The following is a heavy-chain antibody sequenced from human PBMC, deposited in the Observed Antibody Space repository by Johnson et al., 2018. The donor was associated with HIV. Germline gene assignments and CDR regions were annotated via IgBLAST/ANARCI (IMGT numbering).Heavy chain of an antibody. J-gene: IGHJ3*02. CDR2: ISYDGSNK. CDR3: AKDNLKRTRGSDAFDI. CDR1: GFTFSSYA. D-gene: IGHD2-15*01. Sequence: QVQLVESGGGVVQPGRSLRLSCAASGFTFSSYAMHWVRQAPGKGLEWVAVISYDGSNKYYADSVKGRFTISRDNAKNSLYLHMNSLRAEDTAVYYCAKDNLKRTRGSDAFDIWGQGTRVTVSS. V-gene: IGHV3-30-3*01.